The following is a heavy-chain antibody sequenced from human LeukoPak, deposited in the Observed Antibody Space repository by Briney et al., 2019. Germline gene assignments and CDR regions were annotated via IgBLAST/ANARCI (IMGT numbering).Heavy chain of an antibody. CDR1: GFTVSSNY. D-gene: IGHD1-26*01. CDR3: ARARYSGSYSRFEAFDI. J-gene: IGHJ3*02. CDR2: IYSGGST. Sequence: GGSLRLSCAASGFTVSSNYISWVRQAPGKGLEWVSVIYSGGSTYYADSVKGRFTISRDNSKNTLYLQMNSLRAEDTAVYYCARARYSGSYSRFEAFDIWGQGTMVTVSS. V-gene: IGHV3-66*02.